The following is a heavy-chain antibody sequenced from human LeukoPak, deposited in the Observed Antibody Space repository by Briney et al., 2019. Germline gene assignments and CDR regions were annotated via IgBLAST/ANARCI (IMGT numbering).Heavy chain of an antibody. D-gene: IGHD3-10*01. J-gene: IGHJ5*02. CDR2: ISAYNGNT. V-gene: IGHV1-18*01. CDR1: NYTFTSYG. Sequence: ASVKVSCKASNYTFTSYGLSWVRQAPGQGLEWMGWISAYNGNTHYAQNLQGRVTMTTDTSTSTAYMELKSLRSDDTAVYYCARGGHRRYYYTSGSAFDPWGQGTLVTVSS. CDR3: ARGGHRRYYYTSGSAFDP.